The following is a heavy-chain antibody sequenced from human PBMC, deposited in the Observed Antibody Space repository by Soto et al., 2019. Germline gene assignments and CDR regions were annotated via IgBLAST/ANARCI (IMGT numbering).Heavy chain of an antibody. CDR3: ARDRAALDY. D-gene: IGHD6-25*01. CDR1: GFTFSNYW. Sequence: PGGSLRLSCAASGFTFSNYWIHWVRQAPGKGLEWVSRIYGDGSITMYADSVKGRFTISRDNAKSTVYLQMNSLRAEDTAVYYCARDRAALDYWGQGTLVTVPS. CDR2: IYGDGSIT. V-gene: IGHV3-74*03. J-gene: IGHJ4*02.